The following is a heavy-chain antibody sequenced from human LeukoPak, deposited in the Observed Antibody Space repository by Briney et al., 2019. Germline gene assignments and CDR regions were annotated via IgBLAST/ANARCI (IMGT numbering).Heavy chain of an antibody. D-gene: IGHD5-18*01. V-gene: IGHV3-30*02. CDR2: IHHDGSNK. Sequence: GGSLRLSCAASGFTFSSYGMHWVRQAPGKGLDWVAFIHHDGSNKYYADSVRGRFTISRDNSKNTLYLQMNSLRAEDTAVYYCANMGGGYSYGWAHPRPYYFDYWGQGTLVTVSS. CDR1: GFTFSSYG. CDR3: ANMGGGYSYGWAHPRPYYFDY. J-gene: IGHJ4*02.